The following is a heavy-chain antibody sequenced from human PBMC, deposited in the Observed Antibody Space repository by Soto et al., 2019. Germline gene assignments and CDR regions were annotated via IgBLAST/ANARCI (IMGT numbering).Heavy chain of an antibody. CDR2: ISGSGGST. Sequence: GGSLRLSCAASGFTFSSYAMSWVRQAPGKGLEWVSAISGSGGSTYYADSVKGRFTISRDNSKNTLYLQMNSLRAEDTAVYYYAKDQGYSNYVGHQRYYYYYGMDVWGQGTTVTVSS. V-gene: IGHV3-23*01. D-gene: IGHD4-4*01. J-gene: IGHJ6*02. CDR3: AKDQGYSNYVGHQRYYYYYGMDV. CDR1: GFTFSSYA.